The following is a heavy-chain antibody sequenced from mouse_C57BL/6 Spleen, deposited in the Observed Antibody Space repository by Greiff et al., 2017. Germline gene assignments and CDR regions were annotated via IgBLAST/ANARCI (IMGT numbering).Heavy chain of an antibody. CDR1: GYTFTSYW. CDR3: TRDGTGFAY. D-gene: IGHD3-3*01. V-gene: IGHV1-55*01. Sequence: QVQLQQPGAELVKPGASVTLSCKASGYTFTSYWITWLKQRPGQGLEWIGDIYPCSGSTNYNETFKSKATLTVDTSSSTAYMQLSSLASEDTAVYSFTRDGTGFAYWGRGTLVTVSA. CDR2: IYPCSGST. J-gene: IGHJ3*01.